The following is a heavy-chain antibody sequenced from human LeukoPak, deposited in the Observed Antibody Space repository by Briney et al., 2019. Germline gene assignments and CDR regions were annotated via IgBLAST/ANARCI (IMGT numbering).Heavy chain of an antibody. J-gene: IGHJ6*03. D-gene: IGHD2-2*01. CDR3: ARAAALPAAIMGEYYYMDV. V-gene: IGHV4-4*09. CDR1: GGSISSYY. Sequence: PSETLSLTCTVSGGSISSYYWSWIRQPPGKALEWIGYIYTSGSTNYNPSLKSRVTISVDTSKNQFSLKLSSVTAADTAVYYCARAAALPAAIMGEYYYMDVWGKGTTVTVSS. CDR2: IYTSGST.